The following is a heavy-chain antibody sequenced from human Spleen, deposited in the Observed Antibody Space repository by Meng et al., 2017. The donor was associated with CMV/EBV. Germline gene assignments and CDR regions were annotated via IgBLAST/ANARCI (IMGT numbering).Heavy chain of an antibody. CDR2: INPSGGST. D-gene: IGHD2-2*02. CDR3: ARSTAPYCSSTSCYNDEAVY. V-gene: IGHV1-46*01. J-gene: IGHJ4*02. CDR1: GYTFTSYY. Sequence: ASVKVSCKASGYTFTSYYMHWVRQAPGQGLEWMGIINPSGGSTSYAQKFQGRVTMTRDTSTSTVYMELSSLRSEDTAVYCCARSTAPYCSSTSCYNDEAVYWGQGTLVTVSS.